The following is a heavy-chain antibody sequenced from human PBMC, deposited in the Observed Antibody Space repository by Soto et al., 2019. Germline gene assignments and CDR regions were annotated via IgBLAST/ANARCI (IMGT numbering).Heavy chain of an antibody. D-gene: IGHD3-3*01. J-gene: IGHJ5*02. CDR1: GGSVGRGYYY. CDR2: INYSGST. CDR3: ARAPHYDFWSGYYDEGWFDP. Sequence: SETLSLTCTVSGGSVGRGYYYWSWIRQPPGKGLEWIGHINYSGSTNYNPSLKSRVTISVDTSKNQFSLKLSSVTAADTAVYYCARAPHYDFWSGYYDEGWFDPWGQGTLVTVSS. V-gene: IGHV4-61*01.